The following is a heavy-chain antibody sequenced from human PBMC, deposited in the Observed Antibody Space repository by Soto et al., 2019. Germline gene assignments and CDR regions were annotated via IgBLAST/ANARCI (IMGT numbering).Heavy chain of an antibody. CDR2: IRNRPNTYTT. D-gene: IGHD7-27*01. CDR1: GFTFSDHY. J-gene: IGHJ4*02. V-gene: IGHV3-72*01. CDR3: VRDWGRGFYFDY. Sequence: GGXLRLSCAASGFTFSDHYMDWVRQAPGKGLEWVGRIRNRPNTYTTQYAASVKGRFAVLRDDSENLVYLQMNDLKTEDTAVYYCVRDWGRGFYFDYWGQGAQVTVSS.